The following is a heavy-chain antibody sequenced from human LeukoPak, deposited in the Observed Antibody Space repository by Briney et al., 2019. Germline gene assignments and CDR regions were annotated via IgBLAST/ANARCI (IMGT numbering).Heavy chain of an antibody. CDR2: IYTSGST. J-gene: IGHJ4*02. V-gene: IGHV4-61*02. CDR1: GGSISSGSYY. CDR3: ARGGIGYYFDY. D-gene: IGHD2-21*01. Sequence: SETLSLTCTVSGGSISSGSYYWSWTRQPAGKGLEWIGRIYTSGSTNYNPSLKSRVTISVDTSKNQFSLKLSSVTAADTAVYYCARGGIGYYFDYWGQGTLVTVSS.